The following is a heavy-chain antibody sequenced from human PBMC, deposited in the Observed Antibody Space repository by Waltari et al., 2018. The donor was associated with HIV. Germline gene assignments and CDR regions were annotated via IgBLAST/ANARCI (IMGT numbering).Heavy chain of an antibody. Sequence: QLQLQESGPGLVKPSETLSLTCTVSGGSISSSSYYWGWIRQPPGKGLEWIGSIYYSGSTYYNLSLKSRVTISVDTSKNQFSLKLSSVTAADTAVYYCASGIVVVPAASPGGNWFDPWGQGTLVTVAS. D-gene: IGHD2-2*01. CDR1: GGSISSSSYY. V-gene: IGHV4-39*07. J-gene: IGHJ5*02. CDR2: IYYSGST. CDR3: ASGIVVVPAASPGGNWFDP.